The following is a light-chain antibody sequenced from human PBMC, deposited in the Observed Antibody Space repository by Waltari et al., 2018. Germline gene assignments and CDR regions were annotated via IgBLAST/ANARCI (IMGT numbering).Light chain of an antibody. CDR1: SLRSYY. Sequence: SSELTQDPAVSVALGQTVRITCQGHSLRSYYASWYQQKPGQAPVLVISGKNNRPSGIPDRFSGSSSGNTASLTITGAQAEDEADYYCNSRDSSGNHLVVFGGGTKLTVL. CDR2: GKN. V-gene: IGLV3-19*01. CDR3: NSRDSSGNHLVV. J-gene: IGLJ2*01.